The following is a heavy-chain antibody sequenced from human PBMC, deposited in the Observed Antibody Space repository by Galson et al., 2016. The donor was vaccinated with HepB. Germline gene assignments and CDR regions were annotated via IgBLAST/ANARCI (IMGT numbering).Heavy chain of an antibody. CDR1: GYTFTSYD. D-gene: IGHD2-21*01. CDR2: MNPNTGNT. Sequence: SVKVSCKASGYTFTSYDIKWVRQATGQGFEWMGWMNPNTGNTGYAQKFQGRVTMTRDTSTSTAFMALNSLTSEDTAIYYCARGVETYCFGTACLDKYGLDVWGQGTTVIVSS. CDR3: ARGVETYCFGTACLDKYGLDV. J-gene: IGHJ6*02. V-gene: IGHV1-8*01.